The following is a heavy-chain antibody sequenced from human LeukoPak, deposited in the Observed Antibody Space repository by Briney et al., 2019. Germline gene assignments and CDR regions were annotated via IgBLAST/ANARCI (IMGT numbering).Heavy chain of an antibody. D-gene: IGHD3-10*01. V-gene: IGHV3-21*01. Sequence: GGSLRLSCVVSGLTFSSYTMDWVRQAPGKGLEWLSYISSSSNDIYYADSVKGRFTITRENAKNSVLLQMSGQGAEDTALYYCAIIRGCNSWGQGTLVTVSS. J-gene: IGHJ4*02. CDR2: ISSSSNDI. CDR1: GLTFSSYT. CDR3: AIIRGCNS.